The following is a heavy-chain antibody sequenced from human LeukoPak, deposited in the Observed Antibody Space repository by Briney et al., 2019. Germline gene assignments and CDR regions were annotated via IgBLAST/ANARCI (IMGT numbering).Heavy chain of an antibody. D-gene: IGHD3-22*01. CDR1: GDSINSGPYY. CDR2: IYSGGRT. Sequence: PSQTLSLTXTVSGDSINSGPYYWSWIRQPAGKGLEWIGRIYSGGRTNYNPSLKSRVTISVDTSKNQFSLKLSSVTAADTAVYYCAREGSIYYSDSSGYLGYWGQGTLVTVSS. V-gene: IGHV4-61*02. CDR3: AREGSIYYSDSSGYLGY. J-gene: IGHJ4*02.